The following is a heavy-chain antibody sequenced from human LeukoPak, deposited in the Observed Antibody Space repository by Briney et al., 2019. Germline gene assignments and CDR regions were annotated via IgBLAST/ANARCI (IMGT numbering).Heavy chain of an antibody. D-gene: IGHD6-19*01. CDR2: IYYSGST. Sequence: SETLSLTCTVSGGSISSYYWSWIRQPPGKGLEWIGYIYYSGSTNYNPSLKSRVTISVDTSKNQFSLKLSSVTAADTAVYYCERQQKSSGWSLYAFDVWGQGTMVTVSS. J-gene: IGHJ3*01. CDR1: GGSISSYY. V-gene: IGHV4-59*08. CDR3: ERQQKSSGWSLYAFDV.